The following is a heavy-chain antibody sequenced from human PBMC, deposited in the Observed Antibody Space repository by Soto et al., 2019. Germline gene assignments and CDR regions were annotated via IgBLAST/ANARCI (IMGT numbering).Heavy chain of an antibody. J-gene: IGHJ3*02. CDR2: IYYSGST. Sequence: ETMSLTCTVSGGTIISSSYYWGWIRQPPGKGLEWIGSIYYSGSTYYNPSLKSRVTISVDTSKNQFSLKLSSVTAADTAVYYCARHYSTMVRGVIQPFDIWGQGTMVTVSS. D-gene: IGHD3-10*01. V-gene: IGHV4-39*01. CDR1: GGTIISSSYY. CDR3: ARHYSTMVRGVIQPFDI.